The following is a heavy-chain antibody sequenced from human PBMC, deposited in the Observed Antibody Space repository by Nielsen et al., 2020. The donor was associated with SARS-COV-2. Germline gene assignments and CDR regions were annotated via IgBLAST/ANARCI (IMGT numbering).Heavy chain of an antibody. V-gene: IGHV1-18*01. Sequence: GGSLRLSCAASGFTFTSYGISWVRQAPGQGLEWMGWISAYNGNTNYAQKLQGRVTMTTDTSTSTAYMELRSLRSDDTAVYYCARDVPVSTGSGWDYGMDVWGQGTTVTVSS. J-gene: IGHJ6*02. CDR3: ARDVPVSTGSGWDYGMDV. CDR2: ISAYNGNT. D-gene: IGHD6-19*01. CDR1: GFTFTSYG.